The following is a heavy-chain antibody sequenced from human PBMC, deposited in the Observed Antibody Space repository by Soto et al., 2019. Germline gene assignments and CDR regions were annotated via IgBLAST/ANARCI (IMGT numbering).Heavy chain of an antibody. CDR3: ARFPDWRLQGAYYRMAV. CDR1: GYIFTIYW. CDR2: IYPGDSYT. J-gene: IGHJ6*04. Sequence: GDSLKISCNGSGYIFTIYWIAWLLQMPGKGLEWMGMIYPGDSYTRYSPSFQGQVTISAYKSITTAYLQWSSLSASDTAMYYCARFPDWRLQGAYYRMAVRGNGNTVTVYS. D-gene: IGHD3-3*01. V-gene: IGHV5-51*01.